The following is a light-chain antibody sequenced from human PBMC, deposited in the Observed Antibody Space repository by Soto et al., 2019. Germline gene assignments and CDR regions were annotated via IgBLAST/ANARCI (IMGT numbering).Light chain of an antibody. CDR1: QSISSY. CDR3: QQYNSYPWT. Sequence: IQMTQSPSPLSASVGDRVTITCRASQSISSYLNWYQQKPGKAPKLLIYAAPSLQSGVPSRFSGSGSGTEFTLTISSLQPEDFATYYCQQYNSYPWTFGQGTKVDIK. J-gene: IGKJ1*01. CDR2: AAP. V-gene: IGKV1-39*01.